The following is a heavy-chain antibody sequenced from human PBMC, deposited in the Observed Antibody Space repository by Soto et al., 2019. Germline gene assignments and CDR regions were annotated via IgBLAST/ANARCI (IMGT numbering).Heavy chain of an antibody. CDR2: LYYSGTT. V-gene: IGHV4-61*01. D-gene: IGHD3-16*01. CDR3: ARSQRGRTAFTFDY. Sequence: QVQLQESGPGLVKPSETLSLTCAVSGDSVSNDNYYWSWIRQPPGKGLEWIGYLYYSGTTNDNSYLKSRISLSVDMSKNQFSLKLASVTAADTAGYFCARSQRGRTAFTFDYWGQGALVTVSS. CDR1: GDSVSNDNYY. J-gene: IGHJ4*02.